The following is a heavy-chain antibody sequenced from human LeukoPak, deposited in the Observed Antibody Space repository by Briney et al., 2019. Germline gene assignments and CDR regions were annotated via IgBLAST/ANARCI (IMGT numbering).Heavy chain of an antibody. CDR3: ARDPAAGTPFDY. CDR2: INHSGST. CDR1: GGSFNGCY. Sequence: SETLSLTCAVYGGSFNGCYWSWIRQPPGKGLEWIGEINHSGSTNYNPSLKSRVTISVDTSKNQFSLKLSSVTAADTAVYYCARDPAAGTPFDYWGQGTLVTVSS. J-gene: IGHJ4*02. D-gene: IGHD6-13*01. V-gene: IGHV4-34*01.